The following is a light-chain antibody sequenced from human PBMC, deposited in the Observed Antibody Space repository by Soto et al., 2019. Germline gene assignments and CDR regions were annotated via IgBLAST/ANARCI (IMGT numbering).Light chain of an antibody. CDR3: CSYAGSYF. CDR2: DVS. CDR1: SSDVGGYNY. Sequence: QSALTQPRSVYGSPGQSVTISCTGTSSDVGGYNYVSWYQQHPGKAPKLMIYDVSKRPSGVPDRFSGSKSGNTASLTISGLQAEDEADYYCCSYAGSYFFGGGTKLTVL. J-gene: IGLJ2*01. V-gene: IGLV2-11*01.